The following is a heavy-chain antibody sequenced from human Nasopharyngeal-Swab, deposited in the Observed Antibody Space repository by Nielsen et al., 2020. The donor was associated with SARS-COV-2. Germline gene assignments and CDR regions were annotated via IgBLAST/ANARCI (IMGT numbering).Heavy chain of an antibody. CDR2: INAGNGNT. CDR3: ARDLIAAAGNYYGMDV. Sequence: ASVKVSCKASGYTFTSYAMHWVRQAPGQRLEWMGWINAGNGNTKYSQKFQGRVTITRDTSASTAYMELSSLRSEDTAVYYCARDLIAAAGNYYGMDVWGQGTTVTVSS. CDR1: GYTFTSYA. D-gene: IGHD6-13*01. J-gene: IGHJ6*02. V-gene: IGHV1-3*01.